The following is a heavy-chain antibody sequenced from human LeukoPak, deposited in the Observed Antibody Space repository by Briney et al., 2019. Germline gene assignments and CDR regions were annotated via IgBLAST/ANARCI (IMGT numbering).Heavy chain of an antibody. CDR1: GFTFSSYA. Sequence: GGSLRLSCAASGFTFSSYAMSWVRQAPGKGLEWVSAISGSGGSTYYADSVKGRFTISRDNSKNTLYLQMNSLRAEDTAVYYCAKGGAIDYYYYYGMDVWGQGTTVTVSS. J-gene: IGHJ6*02. CDR3: AKGGAIDYYYYYGMDV. CDR2: ISGSGGST. D-gene: IGHD3-16*02. V-gene: IGHV3-23*01.